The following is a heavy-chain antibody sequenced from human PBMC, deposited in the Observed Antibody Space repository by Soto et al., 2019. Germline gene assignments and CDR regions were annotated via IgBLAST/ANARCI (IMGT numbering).Heavy chain of an antibody. V-gene: IGHV3-33*01. CDR3: ARGGAAAPWFDY. CDR2: IWYDGSNK. J-gene: IGHJ4*02. D-gene: IGHD6-13*01. Sequence: QVQLVESGGGVVQPGRSLRLSCAASGFTFSSYGMHWVRQAPGKGLEWVAVIWYDGSNKYYADSVKGRFTISRDNSKNTLYLQMNSLRAEDTAVYYCARGGAAAPWFDYWGQGTLVTVSS. CDR1: GFTFSSYG.